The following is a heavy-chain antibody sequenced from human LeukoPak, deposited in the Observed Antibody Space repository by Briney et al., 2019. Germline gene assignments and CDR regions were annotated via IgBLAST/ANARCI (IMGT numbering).Heavy chain of an antibody. J-gene: IGHJ4*02. V-gene: IGHV3-23*01. Sequence: PGGSLRLSXAASGFTFRSYAMSWVRQAPGKGRGWVSAISGSGGSTYYADSVKGRFTISRDNPKNALYLQMNSLRAEDTAVYYCAKDSRPLDYWGQGTLVTVSS. CDR3: AKDSRPLDY. CDR2: ISGSGGST. CDR1: GFTFRSYA.